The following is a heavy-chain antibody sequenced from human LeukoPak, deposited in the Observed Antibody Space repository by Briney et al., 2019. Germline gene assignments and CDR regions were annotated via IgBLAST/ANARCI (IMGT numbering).Heavy chain of an antibody. J-gene: IGHJ4*02. V-gene: IGHV4-59*01. Sequence: SETLSLTCTVSGGSISSYYWSWIQQPPGKGLEWIGYIYYSGSTNYNPSLKSRVTISVDTSKNQFSLKLSSVTAADTAVYYCARGGTLGYSSYFDYWGQGTLVTVSS. CDR1: GGSISSYY. D-gene: IGHD1-26*01. CDR3: ARGGTLGYSSYFDY. CDR2: IYYSGST.